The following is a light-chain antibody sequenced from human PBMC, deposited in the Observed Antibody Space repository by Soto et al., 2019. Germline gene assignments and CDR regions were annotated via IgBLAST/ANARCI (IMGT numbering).Light chain of an antibody. V-gene: IGLV1-47*02. CDR3: AAWDDSLSGWV. J-gene: IGLJ3*02. CDR1: SSNIGTNF. Sequence: QSVLTQPPSASGTPGQRVTISCSGSSSNIGTNFVYWYQQLPGTAPKLLIFSNAQRPSGVPDRFSGSRSGTSASLDISGLRSEDEADYYCAAWDDSLSGWVFGGGTKVTVL. CDR2: SNA.